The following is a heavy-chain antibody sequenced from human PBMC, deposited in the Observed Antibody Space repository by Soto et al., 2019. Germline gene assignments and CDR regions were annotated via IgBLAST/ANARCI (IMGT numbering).Heavy chain of an antibody. CDR2: IIPIFGTA. V-gene: IGHV1-69*01. D-gene: IGHD3-22*01. CDR3: ATELNYYDSSGYYTYYFDY. J-gene: IGHJ4*02. CDR1: GGTFSSYA. Sequence: QVQLVQSGAEVKKPGSSVKVSCKASGGTFSSYAISWVRQAPGQGLEWMGGIIPIFGTANYAQKFQGRVTITADESTSTAYTELSSLRSEDTAVYYCATELNYYDSSGYYTYYFDYWGQGTLVTVSS.